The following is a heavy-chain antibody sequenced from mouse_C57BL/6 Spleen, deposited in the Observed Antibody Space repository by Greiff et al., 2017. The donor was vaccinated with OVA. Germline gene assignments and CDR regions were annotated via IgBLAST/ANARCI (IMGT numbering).Heavy chain of an antibody. CDR3: ARRTAQARRFYAMDY. J-gene: IGHJ4*01. CDR2: IDPSDSYT. CDR1: GYTFTSYW. Sequence: QVQLKQPGAELVKPGASVKLSCKASGYTFTSYWMQWVKQRPGQGLEWIGEIDPSDSYTNYNQKFKGKATLTVDTSSSTAYMQLSSLTSEDSAVYYCARRTAQARRFYAMDYWGQGTSVTVSS. D-gene: IGHD3-2*02. V-gene: IGHV1-50*01.